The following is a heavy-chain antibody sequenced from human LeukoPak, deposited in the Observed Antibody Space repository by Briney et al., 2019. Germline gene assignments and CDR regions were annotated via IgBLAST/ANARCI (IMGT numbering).Heavy chain of an antibody. CDR3: ARGRPISHGIDY. CDR2: INHSGST. D-gene: IGHD2-21*01. V-gene: IGHV4-34*01. Sequence: PSETLSLTCAVYGGSFSGYYWSWIRQPPGKGLEWIGEINHSGSTNYNPSLKSRVTISVDTSKNQFSLKLSSVTAADTAMYYCARGRPISHGIDYWGQGTLVTVSS. CDR1: GGSFSGYY. J-gene: IGHJ4*02.